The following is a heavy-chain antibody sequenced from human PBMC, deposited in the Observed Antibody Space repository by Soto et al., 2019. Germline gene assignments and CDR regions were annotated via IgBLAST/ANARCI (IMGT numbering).Heavy chain of an antibody. D-gene: IGHD3-10*01. J-gene: IGHJ5*02. CDR3: ARGRRVRGVNYRGGNWFDP. CDR1: GGSFSGYY. Sequence: SETLSLTCAVYGGSFSGYYWSWIRQPPGKGLEWIGEINHSGSTNYNPSLKSRVTISVDTSKNQFSLKLSSVTAADTAVYYCARGRRVRGVNYRGGNWFDPWGQGTLVTVSS. CDR2: INHSGST. V-gene: IGHV4-34*01.